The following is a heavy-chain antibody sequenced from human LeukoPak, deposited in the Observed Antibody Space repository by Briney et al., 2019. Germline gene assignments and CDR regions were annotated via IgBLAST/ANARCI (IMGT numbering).Heavy chain of an antibody. Sequence: GGSLRLSCAASGFTFSSYGMSWVRQAPGKGLEWVSAISGSGGSTYYADSVKGRFTISRDNSKNTLYLQMNGLRAEDTAVYYCAKGDSSSPDYWGQGTLVTVSS. D-gene: IGHD6-6*01. CDR3: AKGDSSSPDY. V-gene: IGHV3-23*01. J-gene: IGHJ4*02. CDR2: ISGSGGST. CDR1: GFTFSSYG.